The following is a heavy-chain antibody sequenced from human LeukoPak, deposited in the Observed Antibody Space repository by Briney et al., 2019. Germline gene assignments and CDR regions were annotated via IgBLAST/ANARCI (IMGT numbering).Heavy chain of an antibody. V-gene: IGHV1-2*02. Sequence: ASVKVSCKASGYTFTGYYMHWVRQAPGQGLEWMGWINPNSGGTNYAQKFQGRVTMTRDTSISTAYMELSRLRSEDTAVYYCARGLWGDFWSGDYYYYYMDVWGKGTTVTVSS. D-gene: IGHD3-3*01. CDR1: GYTFTGYY. CDR2: INPNSGGT. J-gene: IGHJ6*03. CDR3: ARGLWGDFWSGDYYYYYMDV.